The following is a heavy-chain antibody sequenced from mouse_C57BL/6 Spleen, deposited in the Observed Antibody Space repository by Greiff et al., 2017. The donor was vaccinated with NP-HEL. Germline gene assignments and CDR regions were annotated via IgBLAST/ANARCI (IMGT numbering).Heavy chain of an antibody. CDR2: IYPGSGST. CDR3: ARGDYYGSYFDD. V-gene: IGHV1-55*01. J-gene: IGHJ2*01. D-gene: IGHD1-1*01. CDR1: GYTFTSYW. Sequence: QVQLQQPGAELVKPGASVKMSCKASGYTFTSYWITWVKQRPGQGLEWIGDIYPGSGSTNYNEKFKSKATLTVDTSSSTAYMQLSSLTSEDSAVYYCARGDYYGSYFDDWGQGTTLTVSS.